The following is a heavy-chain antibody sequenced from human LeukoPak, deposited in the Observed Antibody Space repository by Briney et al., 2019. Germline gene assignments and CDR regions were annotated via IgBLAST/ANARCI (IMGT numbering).Heavy chain of an antibody. CDR2: IIPIFGTA. V-gene: IGHV1-69*05. Sequence: SVKVSCKASGGTFSSYAISWVRQAPGQGLEWVGGIIPIFGTANYAQKFQGRVTITTDESTSTAYMELSSLRSEDTAVYYCATGPTYYDILTGYYPTYFDYWGQGTLVTVSS. CDR1: GGTFSSYA. CDR3: ATGPTYYDILTGYYPTYFDY. J-gene: IGHJ4*02. D-gene: IGHD3-9*01.